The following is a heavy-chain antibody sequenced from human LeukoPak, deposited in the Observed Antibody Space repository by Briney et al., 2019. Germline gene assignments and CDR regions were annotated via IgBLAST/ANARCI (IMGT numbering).Heavy chain of an antibody. Sequence: PGGSLRLSCAASGFTFSNAWMSWVRQAPGKGLEWVGRIKSKTDGGTTDYAAPVKGRFTISRDDSKNTLYLQMNSLKTEDTAVYYCTTPYYYDSSGYYYVLGYWGQGTLVTVSS. D-gene: IGHD3-22*01. J-gene: IGHJ4*02. V-gene: IGHV3-15*07. CDR3: TTPYYYDSSGYYYVLGY. CDR1: GFTFSNAW. CDR2: IKSKTDGGTT.